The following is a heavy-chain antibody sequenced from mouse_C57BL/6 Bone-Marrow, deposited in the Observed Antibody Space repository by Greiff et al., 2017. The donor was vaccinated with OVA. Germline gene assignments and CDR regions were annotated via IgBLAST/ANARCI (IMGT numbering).Heavy chain of an antibody. CDR2: IYPRDGST. CDR3: ASPAY. Sequence: QVQLQQSGPELVKPGASVKLSCKASGYTFTSYDINWVKQRPGQGLEWIGWIYPRDGSTKYNETFKGKATLTVDTSVSTVYSELHSLTSEDSAFYCCASPAYWGQGTLVTVSA. J-gene: IGHJ3*01. V-gene: IGHV1-85*01. CDR1: GYTFTSYD.